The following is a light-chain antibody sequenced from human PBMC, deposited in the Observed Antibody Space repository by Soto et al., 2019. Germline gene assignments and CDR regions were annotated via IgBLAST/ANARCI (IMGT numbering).Light chain of an antibody. Sequence: QSVLTQPASVSGTPGQSITISCTGTRSDVGSYNLVSWYQQHPGKAPKLMIYEGNKRPSGVSNRFSGSKSGNTASLTISGLQAEDEADYYCCSYAGSSTLVFGGGTKVTVL. CDR1: RSDVGSYNL. CDR2: EGN. CDR3: CSYAGSSTLV. V-gene: IGLV2-23*01. J-gene: IGLJ2*01.